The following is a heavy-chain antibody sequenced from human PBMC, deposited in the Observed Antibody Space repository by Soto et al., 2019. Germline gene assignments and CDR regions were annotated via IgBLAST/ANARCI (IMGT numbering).Heavy chain of an antibody. V-gene: IGHV4-31*03. J-gene: IGHJ4*01. Sequence: QVQLQESGPGLVKPSQTLSLTCSVSGDSVSNGGYYWNWIRQHPGKGLEWIAYIYNNEDTFDNPSLKSRVTISADSSKNEFSLKLTYVTAADTAVYYCARDSGKFNYLDYWGHGILVIVSS. CDR1: GDSVSNGGYY. CDR3: ARDSGKFNYLDY. CDR2: IYNNEDT.